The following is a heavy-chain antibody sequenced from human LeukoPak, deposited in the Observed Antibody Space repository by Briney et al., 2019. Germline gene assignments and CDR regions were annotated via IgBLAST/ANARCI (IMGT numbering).Heavy chain of an antibody. V-gene: IGHV7-4-1*01. J-gene: IGHJ4*02. D-gene: IGHD3-22*01. CDR2: VNTNTGNP. CDR3: VTNFDSSGYFGY. CDR1: GYTFTRNT. Sequence: WASVKVSCKASGYTFTRNTINWVRQAPGQGLEWMGWVNTNTGNPTYAQGFTGRFVFSSVTSVSTAYLQIGSLKAEDTAVYYCVTNFDSSGYFGYWGQGTLVTVSS.